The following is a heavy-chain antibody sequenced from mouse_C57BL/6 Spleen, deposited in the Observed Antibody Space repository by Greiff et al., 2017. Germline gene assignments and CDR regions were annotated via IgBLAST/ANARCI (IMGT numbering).Heavy chain of an antibody. CDR3: ARGLGYGFDY. J-gene: IGHJ2*01. CDR1: GYTFSSYW. V-gene: IGHV1-82*01. D-gene: IGHD2-2*01. Sequence: VQLQQSGPDLVKPGASVKISCEASGYTFSSYWMNWVKQRPGKGLEWIGWIYPGDGDTNYNGKFKGQATLTADKSTITADLQLSSLRSGDSAVYFCARGLGYGFDYWGQGTTLTVSS. CDR2: IYPGDGDT.